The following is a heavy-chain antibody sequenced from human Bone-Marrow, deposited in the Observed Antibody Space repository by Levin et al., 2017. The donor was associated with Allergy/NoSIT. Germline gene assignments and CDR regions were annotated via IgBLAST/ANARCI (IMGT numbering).Heavy chain of an antibody. CDR2: IGTAADS. Sequence: RGLEWVSAIGTAADSYYSGSVKGRFTVSRDNAKNSFYLQMNSLRAGDTAGYYCARVALPRYCTSTSCSDSGYYFDYWGQGTLVTVSS. V-gene: IGHV3-13*04. J-gene: IGHJ4*02. D-gene: IGHD2-2*01. CDR3: ARVALPRYCTSTSCSDSGYYFDY.